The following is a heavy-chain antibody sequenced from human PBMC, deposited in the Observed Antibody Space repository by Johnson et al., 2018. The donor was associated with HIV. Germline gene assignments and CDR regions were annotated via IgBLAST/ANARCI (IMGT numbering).Heavy chain of an antibody. Sequence: VQLVESGGGLIQPGGSLRLSCAASGFTVSSNYMSWVRQAPGKGLEWVSAISGSGGSTYYADSVKGRFTISRDNSKNTLYLQMNSLRAEDTAVYYCAKDCRDCGTFDIWGQGTMVTVSS. V-gene: IGHV3-23*04. CDR2: ISGSGGST. CDR1: GFTVSSNY. CDR3: AKDCRDCGTFDI. J-gene: IGHJ3*02. D-gene: IGHD2-21*02.